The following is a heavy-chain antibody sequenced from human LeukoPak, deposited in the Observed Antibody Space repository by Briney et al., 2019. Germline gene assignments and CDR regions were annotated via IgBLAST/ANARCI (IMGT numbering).Heavy chain of an antibody. CDR3: ARDAYWFDP. J-gene: IGHJ5*02. CDR2: INHSGST. D-gene: IGHD3-16*01. Sequence: SGTLSLTCAVYGGSFSGYYWSWIRQPPGKGLEWIGEINHSGSTNYNPSLKSRVTISVDTSKNQFSLKLSSVTAADTAVYYCARDAYWFDPWGQGTLVTVSS. CDR1: GGSFSGYY. V-gene: IGHV4-34*01.